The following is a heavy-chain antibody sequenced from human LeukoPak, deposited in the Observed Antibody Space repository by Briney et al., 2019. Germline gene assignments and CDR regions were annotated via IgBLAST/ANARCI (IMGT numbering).Heavy chain of an antibody. V-gene: IGHV3-7*01. D-gene: IGHD3-3*01. Sequence: GGSLRLSCAASGFTFSRYWMSWVRQAPGKGLEWVASINQDESAKFYVDSVRGRFTISRDNAKNSLYLQMNSLRAEDTAVYYCARDRRRITIFGVVIIPTYFDYWGQGTLVTVSS. CDR1: GFTFSRYW. J-gene: IGHJ4*02. CDR3: ARDRRRITIFGVVIIPTYFDY. CDR2: INQDESAK.